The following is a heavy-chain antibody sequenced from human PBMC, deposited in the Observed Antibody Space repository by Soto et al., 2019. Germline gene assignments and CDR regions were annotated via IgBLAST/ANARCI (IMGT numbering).Heavy chain of an antibody. D-gene: IGHD3-3*01. CDR1: GGSFSGYY. J-gene: IGHJ4*02. CDR2: INHSGST. Sequence: SETLSLTCAVYGGSFSGYYWSWIRQPPGKGLEWIGEINHSGSTNYNPSLKSRVTISVDTSKNQFSLKLSSVTAADTAVYYCARGRGIYYDFWSGYYSWDYWGQGTLVTVSS. CDR3: ARGRGIYYDFWSGYYSWDY. V-gene: IGHV4-34*01.